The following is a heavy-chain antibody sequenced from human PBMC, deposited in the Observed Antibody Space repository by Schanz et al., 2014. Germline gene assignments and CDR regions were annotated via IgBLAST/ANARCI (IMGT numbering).Heavy chain of an antibody. J-gene: IGHJ6*02. D-gene: IGHD3-10*01. V-gene: IGHV3-21*01. Sequence: EVQLVESGGGLVKPGGSLRLSCEASEFTFSSYKMNWVRQAPGKGLEWVSSISSSGSYIHYADSVNGRFTISRDNAKNTRYLQINSLRAEDTAVYYCARLPVGYCSGIWDVWGQGTTVTVSS. CDR3: ARLPVGYCSGIWDV. CDR2: ISSSGSYI. CDR1: EFTFSSYK.